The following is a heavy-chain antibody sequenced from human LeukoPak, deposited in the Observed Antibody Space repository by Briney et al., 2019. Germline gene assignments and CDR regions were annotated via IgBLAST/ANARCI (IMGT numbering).Heavy chain of an antibody. CDR2: ISSNGGST. D-gene: IGHD3-22*01. J-gene: IGHJ4*02. V-gene: IGHV3-64*01. CDR1: GFTFSSYA. Sequence: GGSLRLSCAASGFTFSSYAMHWVRQAPGKGLEYVSAISSNGGSTYYANSVKGRFTISRDNSKNTLYLQMGSLRAEDMAVYYCARDRYLRYYDSSGYYDYWGQGTLVTVSS. CDR3: ARDRYLRYYDSSGYYDY.